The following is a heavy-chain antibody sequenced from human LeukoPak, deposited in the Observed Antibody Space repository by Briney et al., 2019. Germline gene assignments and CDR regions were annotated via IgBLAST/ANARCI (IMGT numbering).Heavy chain of an antibody. CDR2: INHSGST. V-gene: IGHV4-34*01. J-gene: IGHJ4*02. CDR3: ARGGVSYYDSSGYFY. D-gene: IGHD3-22*01. CDR1: GGSFSGYY. Sequence: SETLSLTCAVYGGSFSGYYWSWIRQPPGKGLEWIGEINHSGSTNYNPSLKSRVTISVDTSKNQFSLKLSSVTAADTAVYYCARGGVSYYDSSGYFYWGQGTLVTVSS.